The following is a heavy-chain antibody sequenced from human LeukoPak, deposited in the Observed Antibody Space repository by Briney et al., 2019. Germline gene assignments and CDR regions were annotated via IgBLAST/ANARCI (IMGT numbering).Heavy chain of an antibody. CDR2: IVPMFTTS. CDR3: ARDSAPRNWYFDL. V-gene: IGHV1-69*13. Sequence: GASVKVSCKASGGSFTNYAVSWLRQAPGHGLEWMGAIVPMFTTSDYAQKFRDRVTITADESTSTVYMELSSLRSEDTAVYYCARDSAPRNWYFDLWGRGTLVTVSS. CDR1: GGSFTNYA. J-gene: IGHJ2*01.